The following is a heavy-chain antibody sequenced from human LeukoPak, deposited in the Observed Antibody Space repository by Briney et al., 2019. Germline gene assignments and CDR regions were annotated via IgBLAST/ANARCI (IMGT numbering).Heavy chain of an antibody. CDR2: ISGSGGST. CDR1: GFTFSSYA. CDR3: AKDREVVEALYNWFDP. J-gene: IGHJ5*02. Sequence: GGSLRLSCAASGFTFSSYAMSWVRQAPGKGLEWVSAISGSGGSTYYADSVKGRFTISRDNSKNTLYLQMNSLRAEDTAVYYCAKDREVVEALYNWFDPWGQGTLVTVSS. V-gene: IGHV3-23*01. D-gene: IGHD2-15*01.